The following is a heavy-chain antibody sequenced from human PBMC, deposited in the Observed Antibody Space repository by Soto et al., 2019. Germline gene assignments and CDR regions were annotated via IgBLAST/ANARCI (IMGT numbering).Heavy chain of an antibody. Sequence: VASVKVSCKASGYTFTSYGISWVRQAPGQGLEWMGWISAYNGNTNYAQKLQGRVTMTTDTSTSTAYMELRSLRSDDTAVYYCARTDDFWSGYPPAYYFDYWGQGTLVTVSS. V-gene: IGHV1-18*01. D-gene: IGHD3-3*01. J-gene: IGHJ4*02. CDR2: ISAYNGNT. CDR3: ARTDDFWSGYPPAYYFDY. CDR1: GYTFTSYG.